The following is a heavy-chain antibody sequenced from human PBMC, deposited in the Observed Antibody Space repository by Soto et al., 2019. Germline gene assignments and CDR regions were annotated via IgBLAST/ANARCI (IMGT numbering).Heavy chain of an antibody. CDR3: AHSSGHQWLYNFDY. J-gene: IGHJ4*02. D-gene: IGHD6-19*01. CDR2: IYWDDSK. CDR1: GFSFSTNDVG. V-gene: IGHV2-5*02. Sequence: QITLKESGPTLVKPTQTLTLTCTFSGFSFSTNDVGVGWIRQPPGKALESLGIIYWDDSKRYSPSLESRLTITMDSSKNRVVLILFNVDPADTATYYCAHSSGHQWLYNFDYWGQGTLVTVSS.